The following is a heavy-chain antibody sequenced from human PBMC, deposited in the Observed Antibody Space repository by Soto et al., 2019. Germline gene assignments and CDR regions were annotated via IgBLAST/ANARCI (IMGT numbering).Heavy chain of an antibody. CDR3: AREAGIAVAGTGLDY. CDR2: ISSSSSTI. D-gene: IGHD6-19*01. Sequence: GGSLRLSCAAAGFTFRGYSMNWVRQAPGKGLEWVSYISSSSSTIYYADSVKGRFTISRDNAKNSLYLQMNSLRAEDTAVYYCAREAGIAVAGTGLDYWGQGTLVTVSS. CDR1: GFTFRGYS. J-gene: IGHJ4*02. V-gene: IGHV3-48*01.